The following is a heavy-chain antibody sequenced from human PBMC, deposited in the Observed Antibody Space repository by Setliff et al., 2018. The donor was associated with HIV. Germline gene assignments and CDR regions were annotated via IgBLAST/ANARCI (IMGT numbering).Heavy chain of an antibody. Sequence: SETLSLTCAVYGGSFSGYYWSWIRQPPGKGLEWIGEINHSGSTNYNPSLKSRVTISVDTSKNQFSLKLSSVPAADTAVYYCARSGYSSSWGAFDIWGQGTMVTVSS. CDR2: INHSGST. J-gene: IGHJ3*02. D-gene: IGHD6-13*01. CDR3: ARSGYSSSWGAFDI. CDR1: GGSFSGYY. V-gene: IGHV4-34*01.